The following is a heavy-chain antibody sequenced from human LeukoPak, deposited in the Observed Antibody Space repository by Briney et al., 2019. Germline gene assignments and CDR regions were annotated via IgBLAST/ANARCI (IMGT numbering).Heavy chain of an antibody. D-gene: IGHD6-13*01. CDR3: ARGSTIAAAALDY. J-gene: IGHJ4*02. Sequence: GGSLRLSCAASGFTFSTYWMHWVRQVPGKGLVWFSHINSGGSSARYPDPVKGRFTISRDNDKNTVYLQMNSLRGEDTAVYYCARGSTIAAAALDYWGQGTLVTVSS. CDR2: INSGGSSA. CDR1: GFTFSTYW. V-gene: IGHV3-74*01.